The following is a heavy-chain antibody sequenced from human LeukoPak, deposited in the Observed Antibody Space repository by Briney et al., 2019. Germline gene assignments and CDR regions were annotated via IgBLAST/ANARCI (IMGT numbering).Heavy chain of an antibody. Sequence: GRSLRLSCTASGFTFSSYAMHWVRRAPGKGLEWVAVIWYDGSNKYYPDSVKGRFTVSRDNAKNSLYLQMNSLRDEDTAVYYCARDRQQMDREGYFDLWGRGTLVTVSS. CDR3: ARDRQQMDREGYFDL. D-gene: IGHD6-13*01. J-gene: IGHJ2*01. CDR1: GFTFSSYA. V-gene: IGHV3-33*01. CDR2: IWYDGSNK.